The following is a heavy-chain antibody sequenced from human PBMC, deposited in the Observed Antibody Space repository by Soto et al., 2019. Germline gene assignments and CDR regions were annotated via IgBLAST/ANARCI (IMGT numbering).Heavy chain of an antibody. V-gene: IGHV3-9*01. CDR2: ITWNSGNI. CDR3: AKDHLGGAMAVPFFDS. CDR1: GFNFDDYA. J-gene: IGHJ4*01. D-gene: IGHD3-16*01. Sequence: GGSLRLSCAASGFNFDDYAMHWVRQAPGKGLEWVAGITWNSGNIAYADSVKGRFTISRDNAKNSLYLQMNSLRPEGTAFYFCAKDHLGGAMAVPFFDSRGHGAFVTGSS.